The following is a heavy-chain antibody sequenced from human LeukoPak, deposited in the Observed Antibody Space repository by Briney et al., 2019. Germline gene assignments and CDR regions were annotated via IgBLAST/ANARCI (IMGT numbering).Heavy chain of an antibody. CDR1: GYTLTAYY. V-gene: IGHV1-2*02. Sequence: ASVKVSRKASGYTLTAYYMHSVRQAPGQGLEWMGWINPSSGSTNSAQKFQGRVTMTRDTSNSTAYMELSMLRSGDTAVYYCARVIKGIAAAGSYWYFDLWGRGTLVTVSS. D-gene: IGHD6-13*01. J-gene: IGHJ2*01. CDR3: ARVIKGIAAAGSYWYFDL. CDR2: INPSSGST.